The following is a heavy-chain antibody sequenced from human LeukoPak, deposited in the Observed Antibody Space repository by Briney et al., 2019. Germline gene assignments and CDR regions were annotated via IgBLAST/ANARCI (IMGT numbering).Heavy chain of an antibody. CDR1: GGSISSYY. J-gene: IGHJ4*02. CDR3: ARDRIAVAGTDY. CDR2: IYTSGST. Sequence: PSETLSLTCTVSGGSISSYYWSWIRQPPGKGLEWIGYIYTSGSTNYNPSLKSRVTISVDTSKNQFSLKLSSVTAADTAVYYCARDRIAVAGTDYWGQGTLVTVSS. V-gene: IGHV4-4*09. D-gene: IGHD6-19*01.